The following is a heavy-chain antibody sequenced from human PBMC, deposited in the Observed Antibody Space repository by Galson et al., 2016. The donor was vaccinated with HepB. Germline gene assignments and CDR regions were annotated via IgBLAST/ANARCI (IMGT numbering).Heavy chain of an antibody. V-gene: IGHV1-46*01. J-gene: IGHJ4*02. CDR3: ARDRGSSWYLESDY. D-gene: IGHD6-13*01. Sequence: SVKVSCKASGYTFIHYYMHWVRQAPGQGLEWVGIINPSGGSTPYAQKVQDRVTMTTDTSTSTVYMELRGLRSEDTAVYYCARDRGSSWYLESDYWGQGTLVTVSS. CDR1: GYTFIHYY. CDR2: INPSGGST.